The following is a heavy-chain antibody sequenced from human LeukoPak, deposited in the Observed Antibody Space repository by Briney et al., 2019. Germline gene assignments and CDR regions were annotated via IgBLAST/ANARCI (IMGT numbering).Heavy chain of an antibody. Sequence: SVKVSCKASGGTFSSYSISWVRQAPGQGLEWMGGIVPIFGTADYAQKLQGRVTMTTDTSTSTAYMELRSLRSDDTAVYYCARGVYVRTYDSNHNRFDPWGQGTLVTVSS. CDR3: ARGVYVRTYDSNHNRFDP. CDR1: GGTFSSYS. CDR2: IVPIFGTA. V-gene: IGHV1-69*05. D-gene: IGHD3-22*01. J-gene: IGHJ5*02.